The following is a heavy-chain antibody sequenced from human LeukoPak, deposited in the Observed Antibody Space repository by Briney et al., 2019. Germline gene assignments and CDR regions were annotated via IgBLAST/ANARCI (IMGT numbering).Heavy chain of an antibody. CDR2: ISSNGGST. D-gene: IGHD2-2*01. Sequence: GGSLRLSCSASGFTFSSYAMHWVRQAPGKGLEYVSAISSNGGSTYYADSVKGRFTISRDNSKNTLYLQMSSLRAEDTAVYYCVKEGGCSSTSCYASNFDYWGQGTLVTVSS. J-gene: IGHJ4*02. CDR1: GFTFSSYA. V-gene: IGHV3-64D*06. CDR3: VKEGGCSSTSCYASNFDY.